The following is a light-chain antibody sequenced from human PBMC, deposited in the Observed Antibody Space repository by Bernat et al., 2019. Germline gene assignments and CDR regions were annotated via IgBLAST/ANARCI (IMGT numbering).Light chain of an antibody. CDR2: EVT. CDR3: GSYASRDTYV. V-gene: IGLV2-23*02. J-gene: IGLJ1*01. Sequence: QSTLTQPASVSGSPGQSITISCSGASSDVGGYNLVSWYQQHPGKAPKLVIYEVTKRPAGVSDRFSGSKSGSTAALTISGLQAEDESHYYCGSYASRDTYVFGSGTRVTVL. CDR1: SSDVGGYNL.